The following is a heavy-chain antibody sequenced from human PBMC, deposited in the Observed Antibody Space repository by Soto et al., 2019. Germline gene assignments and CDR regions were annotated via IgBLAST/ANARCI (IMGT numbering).Heavy chain of an antibody. J-gene: IGHJ4*02. D-gene: IGHD6-13*01. CDR2: IKSKPDGGTT. Sequence: GGSLRLSCAASGFTFSNAWMRWVRQAPGKGLEWVGRIKSKPDGGTTDYAANVKGRFTISREYKKNTLERQMNRLKTEDTEVYYCTTEMAFSCCWYQIDYWGQGTLVTVSS. V-gene: IGHV3-15*01. CDR1: GFTFSNAW. CDR3: TTEMAFSCCWYQIDY.